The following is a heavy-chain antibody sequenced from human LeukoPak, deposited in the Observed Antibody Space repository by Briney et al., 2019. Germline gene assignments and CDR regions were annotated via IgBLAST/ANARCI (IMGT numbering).Heavy chain of an antibody. CDR2: IYYSGST. D-gene: IGHD4-11*01. V-gene: IGHV4-59*08. CDR3: ARHAPMTTYDY. J-gene: IGHJ4*02. Sequence: SETLSLTCSVSGGSISSYYWSWIRQPPAKGLEWIGYIYYSGSTNYNPSLKSRVTISVDTPKNQFSLKLSSVTAADTAVYYCARHAPMTTYDYWGQGTLVTVSS. CDR1: GGSISSYY.